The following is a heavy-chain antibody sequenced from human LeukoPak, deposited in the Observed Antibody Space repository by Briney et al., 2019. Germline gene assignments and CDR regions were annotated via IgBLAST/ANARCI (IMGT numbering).Heavy chain of an antibody. J-gene: IGHJ3*01. V-gene: IGHV1-2*02. CDR3: AREFRTTPWSFEAFDL. CDR1: GYTFTDYY. Sequence: ASVKVSCKASGYTFTDYYMHWVRQAPGQGLDWVGWINPTSGATNYAQKFQGRVTMTRDTSNNTSCMELSRLRSDDTAVYYCAREFRTTPWSFEAFDLWGQGTMVTVSS. D-gene: IGHD1/OR15-1a*01. CDR2: INPTSGAT.